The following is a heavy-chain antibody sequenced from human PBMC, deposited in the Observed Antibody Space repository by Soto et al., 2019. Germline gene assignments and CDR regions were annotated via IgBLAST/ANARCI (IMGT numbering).Heavy chain of an antibody. D-gene: IGHD1-1*01. CDR2: IHSRGST. J-gene: IGHJ4*02. Sequence: SETLSLTCTVSGASVTTGGYFWTWLRQHPGKGPEWIGYIHSRGSTSYNPSFQSRLSMSLDSSKNHFTLTLTSVTAADTAVYYCARRYGYSFAYWGQGTLVTVSS. CDR3: ARRYGYSFAY. V-gene: IGHV4-31*03. CDR1: GASVTTGGYF.